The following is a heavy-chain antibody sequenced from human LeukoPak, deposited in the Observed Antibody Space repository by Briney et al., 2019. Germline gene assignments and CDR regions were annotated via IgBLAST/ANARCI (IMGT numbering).Heavy chain of an antibody. CDR1: GGSISSYY. V-gene: IGHV4-59*12. CDR2: IYYSGST. CDR3: ARDNEKWPSRGWFDP. D-gene: IGHD5-12*01. Sequence: SETLSLTCTVSGGSISSYYWSWIRQPPGKGLEWLGYIYYSGSTNYNPPLKSRVTISVDKSKNHFSLKLSSVTAADTAVYYCARDNEKWPSRGWFDPWGQGTLVTVSS. J-gene: IGHJ5*02.